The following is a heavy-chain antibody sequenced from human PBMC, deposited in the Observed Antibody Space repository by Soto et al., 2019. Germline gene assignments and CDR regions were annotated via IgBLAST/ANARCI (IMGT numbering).Heavy chain of an antibody. Sequence: GGSLRLSCAASGFTFSTYAMAWVRQAPGKGLEWVSGVSASGLNTDYADPVKGRFYISRDNSKNTLYLQMNSLRAEDAAVYYCARGRVVTARYYYYVMDVWGQGTTVTVSS. V-gene: IGHV3-23*01. CDR3: ARGRVVTARYYYYVMDV. CDR2: VSASGLNT. CDR1: GFTFSTYA. J-gene: IGHJ6*02. D-gene: IGHD2-21*02.